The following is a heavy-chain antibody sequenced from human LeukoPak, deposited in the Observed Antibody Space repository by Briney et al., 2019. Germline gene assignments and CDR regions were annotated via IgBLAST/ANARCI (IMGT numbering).Heavy chain of an antibody. Sequence: TGGSLRLSCAASGFTFSSYSMNWVRQAPGKGLEWVSYINSTGNTIYADSVRGRFTISRDNAKNSLYLQMNSLRAGDTAVYYCARDQRGERTDYWGQGTLVTVSS. V-gene: IGHV3-48*01. CDR3: ARDQRGERTDY. J-gene: IGHJ4*02. CDR1: GFTFSSYS. CDR2: INSTGNTI. D-gene: IGHD3-16*01.